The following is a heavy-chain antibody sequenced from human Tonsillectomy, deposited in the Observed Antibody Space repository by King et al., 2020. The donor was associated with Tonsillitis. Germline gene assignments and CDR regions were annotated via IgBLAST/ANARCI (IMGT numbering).Heavy chain of an antibody. CDR1: GFTFGNFA. CDR2: ISGSVGST. CDR3: ARTYYSGYDYPTPDY. Sequence: VQLVESGGGLVQPGGSLRLSCAASGFTFGNFAVSWVRQAPGKGLEWVSGISGSVGSTYNAASGKGRFTISRDNSKNTLYLQMNGLRAEDTAVYYCARTYYSGYDYPTPDYWGQGTLVSVSS. V-gene: IGHV3-23*04. J-gene: IGHJ4*02. D-gene: IGHD5-12*01.